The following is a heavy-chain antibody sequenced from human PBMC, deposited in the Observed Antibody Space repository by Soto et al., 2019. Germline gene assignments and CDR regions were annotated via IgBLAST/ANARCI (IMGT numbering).Heavy chain of an antibody. CDR2: ISSTSGFI. D-gene: IGHD6-13*01. V-gene: IGHV3-21*01. Sequence: EVQLVESGGGLVKPGGSLRLSCAASGFTFSRYSMNWVHQAPGKGLEWVSSISSTSGFIYYADSVKGRFTISRDNAKNSLYVQMNNLRAEDTAVYYCARGGYTYYYYGMDVWGQGTTVTVSS. J-gene: IGHJ6*02. CDR3: ARGGYTYYYYGMDV. CDR1: GFTFSRYS.